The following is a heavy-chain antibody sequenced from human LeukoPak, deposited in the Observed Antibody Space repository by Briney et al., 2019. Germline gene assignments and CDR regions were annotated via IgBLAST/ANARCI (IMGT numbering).Heavy chain of an antibody. CDR1: GGXISSYY. CDR2: MYYSGNT. CDR3: ARLAYYYDSSGHRKNWFDP. D-gene: IGHD3-22*01. J-gene: IGHJ5*02. V-gene: IGHV4-59*12. Sequence: SETLSLTCTVSGGXISSYYCTWIRQPPGKGLEWIGYMYYSGNTNYNPSLKNRVTISVDTSKNQFSLKLSSVTAADTAVYYCARLAYYYDSSGHRKNWFDPWGQGTLVTVSS.